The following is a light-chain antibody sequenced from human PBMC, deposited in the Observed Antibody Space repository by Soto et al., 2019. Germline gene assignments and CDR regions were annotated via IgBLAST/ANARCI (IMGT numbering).Light chain of an antibody. Sequence: DIQLTQSPSSLSASVGDRVTITCRASQGISNHLAWFQQKPGEAPRSLIYAATNLQSGVPSKFSGSASGTDFTLTISCLQPGDIATYYCQQYYNYPRTFGQGTKVEVK. J-gene: IGKJ1*01. CDR1: QGISNH. V-gene: IGKV1-16*02. CDR2: AAT. CDR3: QQYYNYPRT.